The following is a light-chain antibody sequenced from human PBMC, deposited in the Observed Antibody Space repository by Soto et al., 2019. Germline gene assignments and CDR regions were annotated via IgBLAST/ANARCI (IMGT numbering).Light chain of an antibody. CDR1: QSVNSN. CDR3: QQYDSSPRT. J-gene: IGKJ1*01. V-gene: IGKV3-20*01. Sequence: EIVMTQSPATLSVSPGERATLSCRASQSVNSNLAWYQQKPGQAPRLLVYGVSSRATGVQDRFSGSGSGTDFTLTIRRLEPADFAVYFCQQYDSSPRTFGQGTKVDIK. CDR2: GVS.